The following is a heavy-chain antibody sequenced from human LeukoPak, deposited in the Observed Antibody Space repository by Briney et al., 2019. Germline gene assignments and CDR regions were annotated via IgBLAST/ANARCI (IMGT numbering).Heavy chain of an antibody. D-gene: IGHD6-6*01. CDR3: ARDGISDSSSLRFFDY. CDR1: GGSISSGDYY. V-gene: IGHV4-31*03. CDR2: THYSGNA. Sequence: PSETLSLTCTVSGGSISSGDYYWSWIRQHPGKGLEWIGYTHYSGNAYYNPSLKSRVTISVDTSKSQFSLKLSSVTAADTAVYYCARDGISDSSSLRFFDYWGQGTLVTVSS. J-gene: IGHJ4*02.